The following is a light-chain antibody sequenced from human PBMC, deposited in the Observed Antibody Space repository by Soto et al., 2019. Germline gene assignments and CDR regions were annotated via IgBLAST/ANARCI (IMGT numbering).Light chain of an antibody. J-gene: IGKJ4*01. CDR3: QQYGSLLT. CDR2: GAS. CDR1: QRVSSSY. Sequence: EIVLTQSPGTLSLSPGERATLSCRASQRVSSSYLAWDQQKPGQAPRLLIYGASSRATGIPDRFSGSGSGTDFTLTISRLEPEDFAVYYCQQYGSLLTFGGGTKVEIK. V-gene: IGKV3-20*01.